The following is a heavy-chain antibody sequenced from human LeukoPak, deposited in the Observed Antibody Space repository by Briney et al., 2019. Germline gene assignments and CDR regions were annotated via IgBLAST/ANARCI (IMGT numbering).Heavy chain of an antibody. CDR2: ISSSGSTI. Sequence: PEGSLRLSCAASGSTFSDYYMSWIRHAPGKGLEWVSYISSSGSTIYYADSVKGRFTISRDNAKNSLYLQMNSLRAEDTAVYYCARDMFTAMVTWGGFDPWGQGTLVTVSS. J-gene: IGHJ5*02. V-gene: IGHV3-11*01. D-gene: IGHD5-18*01. CDR3: ARDMFTAMVTWGGFDP. CDR1: GSTFSDYY.